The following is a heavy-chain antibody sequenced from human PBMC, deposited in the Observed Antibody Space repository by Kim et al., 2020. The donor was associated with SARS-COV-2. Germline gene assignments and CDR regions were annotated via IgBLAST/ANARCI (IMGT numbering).Heavy chain of an antibody. J-gene: IGHJ1*01. CDR3: ARAGYSSSWYQYFQH. V-gene: IGHV4-34*01. CDR2: INHSGST. CDR1: GGSFSGYY. Sequence: SETLSLTCAVYGGSFSGYYWSWIRQPPGKGLEWIGEINHSGSTNYNPSLKSRVTISVDTSKNQFSLKLSSVTAADTAVYYCARAGYSSSWYQYFQHWGQGTLVTVSS. D-gene: IGHD6-13*01.